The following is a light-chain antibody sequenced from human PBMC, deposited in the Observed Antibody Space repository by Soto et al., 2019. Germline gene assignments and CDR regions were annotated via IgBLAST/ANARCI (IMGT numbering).Light chain of an antibody. V-gene: IGKV1-39*01. Sequence: DIQMTQSPSSLSASVGDRVSITCRVSQRISTYLNWYQQKPGQAPKLLIYVASLLQSGVPSRFSGSGSGTDFTLTISGLQPEDFATYYCQQSYDTVAITFGQGTRLEIK. CDR3: QQSYDTVAIT. CDR1: QRISTY. CDR2: VAS. J-gene: IGKJ5*01.